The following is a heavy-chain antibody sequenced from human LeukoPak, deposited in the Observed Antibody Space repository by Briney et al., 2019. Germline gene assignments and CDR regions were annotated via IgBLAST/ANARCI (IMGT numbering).Heavy chain of an antibody. D-gene: IGHD1-26*01. CDR2: INPDGSRI. Sequence: GGSLRLSCAASGFTFSTYWVHWVRQAPGKGLVWVSRINPDGSRIDYADSVKGRFTFSRDNAKNSLYLQMNSLRAEDTAVYYCARASVGSYFSDYWGQGTLVTVSS. J-gene: IGHJ4*02. V-gene: IGHV3-74*01. CDR3: ARASVGSYFSDY. CDR1: GFTFSTYW.